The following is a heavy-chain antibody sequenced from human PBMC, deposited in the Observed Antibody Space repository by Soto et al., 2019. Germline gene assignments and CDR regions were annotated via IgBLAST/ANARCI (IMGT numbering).Heavy chain of an antibody. CDR3: AKGPNASCYTPNCY. D-gene: IGHD2-2*02. CDR2: ISGSGGSA. Sequence: GGSLRLSCAASGFTFSSYSMSWVRQAPGKGLEWVSTISGSGGSAYYVDSVKGRFTISRDDSKSTLYLQMNSLRAEDTAVYYCAKGPNASCYTPNCYWGQGTLVTVSS. V-gene: IGHV3-23*01. CDR1: GFTFSSYS. J-gene: IGHJ4*02.